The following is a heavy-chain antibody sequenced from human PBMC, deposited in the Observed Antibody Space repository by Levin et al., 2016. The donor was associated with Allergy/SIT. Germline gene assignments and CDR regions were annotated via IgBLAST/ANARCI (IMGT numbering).Heavy chain of an antibody. CDR2: INHSGST. Sequence: SETLSLTCAVYGGSFSGYFWSWIRQPPGKGLEWIGEINHSGSTNYNPSLKSRVTISVDTFENQFSLNLRSVTAADTAVYYCARQLPGWPTLNYYYYYGMDVWGQGTTVTVSS. CDR1: GGSFSGYF. V-gene: IGHV4-34*01. D-gene: IGHD4-23*01. J-gene: IGHJ6*02. CDR3: ARQLPGWPTLNYYYYYGMDV.